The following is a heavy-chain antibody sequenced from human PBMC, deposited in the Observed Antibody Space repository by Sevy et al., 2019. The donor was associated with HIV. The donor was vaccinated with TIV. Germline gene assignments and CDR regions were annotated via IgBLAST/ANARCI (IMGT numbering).Heavy chain of an antibody. CDR3: AGDAGYSIGLFPGY. Sequence: GGSLRLSCAASGFTFSTYAMHWVRQGPGKGLEWVGVISYDGSHKYYAESVKGRFTISMDISKDTLFLQMTSLRAEDTAVYYCAGDAGYSIGLFPGYWGQGTLVTVSS. V-gene: IGHV3-30*03. CDR2: ISYDGSHK. CDR1: GFTFSTYA. J-gene: IGHJ4*02. D-gene: IGHD6-19*01.